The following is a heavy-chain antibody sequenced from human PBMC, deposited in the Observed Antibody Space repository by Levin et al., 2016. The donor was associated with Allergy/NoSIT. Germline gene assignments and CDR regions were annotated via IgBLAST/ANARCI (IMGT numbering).Heavy chain of an antibody. CDR3: AKYVATGSVYALDV. CDR2: IGSSGYDT. CDR1: GFIFYNYA. V-gene: IGHV3-23*01. D-gene: IGHD5-12*01. J-gene: IGHJ6*02. Sequence: GGSLRLSCAASGFIFYNYAMSWVRQAPGKGLEWVSSIGSSGYDTYYTDSVKGRFTISRDNSKNMLYLQMNGLRAEDTALYYCAKYVATGSVYALDVWGQGTTVTVSS.